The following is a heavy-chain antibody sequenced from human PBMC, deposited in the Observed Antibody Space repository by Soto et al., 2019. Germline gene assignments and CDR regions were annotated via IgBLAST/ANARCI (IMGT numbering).Heavy chain of an antibody. CDR3: ATSGFGVAGPTY. CDR1: GFTFSNFA. V-gene: IGHV3-23*01. CDR2: ISRGGDST. D-gene: IGHD6-19*01. Sequence: GGSLRLSCAAAGFTFSNFAMSWVRQVPGRGLEWVSSISRGGDSTFYVDSVKGRFTISRDNSKNTLYLEMNSLRPEDTAVYSCATSGFGVAGPTYLRHGTPVPVSS. J-gene: IGHJ4*01.